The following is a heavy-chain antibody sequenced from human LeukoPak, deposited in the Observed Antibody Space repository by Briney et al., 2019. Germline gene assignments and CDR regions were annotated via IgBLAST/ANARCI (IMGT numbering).Heavy chain of an antibody. CDR2: IYTTGRT. CDR1: GVSIQSYW. CDR3: ARSGYTISTYHSDF. Sequence: SETLSLTCDVSGVSIQSYWWSWVRKPAGKGLEWIGRIYTTGRTNYSPSFQSRVTMSIDVSSNQFSLTLRSVTAADTAVYYCARSGYTISTYHSDFWGQGAPVTVSS. D-gene: IGHD5-18*01. J-gene: IGHJ4*02. V-gene: IGHV4-4*07.